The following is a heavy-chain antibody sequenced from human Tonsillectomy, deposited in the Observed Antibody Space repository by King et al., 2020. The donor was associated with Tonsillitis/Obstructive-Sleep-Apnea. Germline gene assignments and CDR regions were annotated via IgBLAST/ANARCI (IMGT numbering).Heavy chain of an antibody. CDR3: VRHTSPRELWWFDP. J-gene: IGHJ5*02. V-gene: IGHV4-39*01. CDR1: GGSISSSSYY. CDR2: IYYSGST. D-gene: IGHD3-16*01. Sequence: QLQESGPGLVKPSETLSLTCTVSGGSISSSSYYWGWIRQPPGKGLEWIGSIYYSGSTYYNPSLKSRVTISVDTSKNQFSLKLSSVTAADTAVYYCVRHTSPRELWWFDPWGQGTLVTVSS.